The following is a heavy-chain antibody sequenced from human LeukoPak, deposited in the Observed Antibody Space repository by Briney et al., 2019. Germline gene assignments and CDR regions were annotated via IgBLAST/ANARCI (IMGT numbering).Heavy chain of an antibody. Sequence: GGSLRLSCAASGFTFSSYGMHWVRQAPGKGLEWVAVISYDGSNKYYADSVKGRFTISRDNSKNTLYLQMNSLGAEDTAVYYCAKVRVYYGSGSGGMDVWGQGTTVTVSS. CDR2: ISYDGSNK. V-gene: IGHV3-30*18. J-gene: IGHJ6*02. D-gene: IGHD3-10*01. CDR3: AKVRVYYGSGSGGMDV. CDR1: GFTFSSYG.